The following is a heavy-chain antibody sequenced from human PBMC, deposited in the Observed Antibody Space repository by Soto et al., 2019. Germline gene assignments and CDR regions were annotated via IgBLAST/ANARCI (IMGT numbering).Heavy chain of an antibody. CDR2: VYYSGST. Sequence: QLQLQESGPGLVKPSETLSLTCTVSGGSISSSSYYWGWIRQPPGKGLEWIGSVYYSGSTYYNPSHKSRVTMSEATSENQFSLKLTSVTAADTAVYYCRVVTAPGDAYWGQGTLVTVSS. CDR3: RVVTAPGDAY. D-gene: IGHD2-21*02. V-gene: IGHV4-39*01. J-gene: IGHJ4*02. CDR1: GGSISSSSYY.